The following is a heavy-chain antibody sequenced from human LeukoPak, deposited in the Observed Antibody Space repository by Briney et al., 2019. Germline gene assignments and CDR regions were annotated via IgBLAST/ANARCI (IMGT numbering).Heavy chain of an antibody. D-gene: IGHD3-22*01. CDR2: ISWNSGSI. J-gene: IGHJ4*02. V-gene: IGHV3-9*01. CDR1: GFTFSSYA. Sequence: SLRLSCAASGFTFSSYAMSWVRQAPGKGLEWVSGISWNSGSIGYADSVKGRFTISRDNAKNSLYLQMNSLRAEDTALYYCAKDSPDSSGYSFDYWGQGTLVTVSS. CDR3: AKDSPDSSGYSFDY.